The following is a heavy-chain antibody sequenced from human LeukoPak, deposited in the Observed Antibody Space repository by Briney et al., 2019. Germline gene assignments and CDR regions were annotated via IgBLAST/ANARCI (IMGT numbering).Heavy chain of an antibody. CDR2: ISSSSSTI. D-gene: IGHD3-3*01. CDR3: AKDYDFWSGYGFDY. J-gene: IGHJ4*02. CDR1: GFTFSSYS. Sequence: GGSLRLSCAASGFTFSSYSMNWVRQAPGKGLEWVSYISSSSSTIYYADSVEGRFTISRDNAKNSLYLQMNSLRAEDTAVYYCAKDYDFWSGYGFDYWGQGTQVTVSS. V-gene: IGHV3-48*01.